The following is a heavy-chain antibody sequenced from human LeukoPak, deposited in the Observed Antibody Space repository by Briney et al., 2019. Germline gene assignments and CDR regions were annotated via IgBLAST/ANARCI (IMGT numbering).Heavy chain of an antibody. CDR3: ARITMVRGVPLSLFDY. J-gene: IGHJ4*02. CDR2: INAGNGNT. Sequence: PSVKVSCKASGYTFTSYAMHWVRQAPGQRLEWMGWINAGNGNTKYSQKFQGRVTITRDTSASTAYMELSSLRSEDTAVYYCARITMVRGVPLSLFDYWGQGTLVTVSS. CDR1: GYTFTSYA. D-gene: IGHD3-10*01. V-gene: IGHV1-3*01.